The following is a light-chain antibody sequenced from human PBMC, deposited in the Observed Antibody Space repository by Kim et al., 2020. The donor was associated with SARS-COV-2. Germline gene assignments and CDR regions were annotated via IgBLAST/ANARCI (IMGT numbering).Light chain of an antibody. CDR3: QQRDNWPPT. V-gene: IGKV3-11*01. Sequence: ETVLTQSPATLSLSPGERATLSCRASQSVSTYIAWYQQRPGQAPRLLISDASNRATGIPARFSGSGSGTDFTLTISTLEPEDFAAYYCQQRDNWPPTFGHGTRLEIK. J-gene: IGKJ5*01. CDR1: QSVSTY. CDR2: DAS.